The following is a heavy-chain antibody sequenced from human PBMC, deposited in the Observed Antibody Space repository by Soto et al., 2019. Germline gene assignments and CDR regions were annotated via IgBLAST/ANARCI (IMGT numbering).Heavy chain of an antibody. CDR2: IITIFNTA. D-gene: IGHD2-8*01. J-gene: IGHJ6*02. Sequence: SVKVSCKASGGTFSSDAISWVRQAPGHGLEWMGGIITIFNTANYAQMFHGRVTITADESTSTAYMELSSLRSEDTAVYYCARSRCTNGVCYSLSPGLDVWGPGTTGTVS. CDR1: GGTFSSDA. V-gene: IGHV1-69*13. CDR3: ARSRCTNGVCYSLSPGLDV.